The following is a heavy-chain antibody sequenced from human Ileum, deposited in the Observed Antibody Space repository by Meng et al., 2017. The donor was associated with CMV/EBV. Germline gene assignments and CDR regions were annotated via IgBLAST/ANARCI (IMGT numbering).Heavy chain of an antibody. J-gene: IGHJ4*02. CDR2: VYSSGST. D-gene: IGHD2-2*01. CDR3: ARGSSSWAFDY. CDR1: GGSISGYY. V-gene: IGHV4-4*07. Sequence: VQLKGPGPGLVKPSETLSLPCTVSGGSISGYYWSWIRQPATKGLEWIGRVYSSGSTDYNPSLQSRVTMSVDTSKNQFSLKLSSVTAADTAVYYCARGSSSWAFDYWGQGTLVTVSS.